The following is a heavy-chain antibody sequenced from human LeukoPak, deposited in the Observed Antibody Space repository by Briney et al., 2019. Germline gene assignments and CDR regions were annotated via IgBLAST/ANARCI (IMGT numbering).Heavy chain of an antibody. D-gene: IGHD1-14*01. CDR2: IQNDGNSK. CDR1: GLTFSMPA. J-gene: IGHJ4*02. Sequence: GGSLRLSCAASGLTFSMPAMDWVRQAPGKGLEWGAFIQNDGNSKNYADSVKGRFTISRDNAKNSLYLQMNSLRAEDTAVYYCARGTLNIPGEHGAFDYWGQGTLVTVSS. V-gene: IGHV3-30*02. CDR3: ARGTLNIPGEHGAFDY.